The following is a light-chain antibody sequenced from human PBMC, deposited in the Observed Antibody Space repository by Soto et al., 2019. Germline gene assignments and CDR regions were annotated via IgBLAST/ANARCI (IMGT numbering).Light chain of an antibody. CDR2: DTS. V-gene: IGKV3-11*01. CDR1: QSVSPY. CDR3: HHRKNWTWK. J-gene: IGKJ1*01. Sequence: EIVLTQSPATLSLSPGERATLSCRASQSVSPYLAWYQQKPGQVPRLLIYDTSNRATGIPARFSGSGFGTDFTLTISSLEPEDFAVYYCHHRKNWTWKFGHGTKVEVK.